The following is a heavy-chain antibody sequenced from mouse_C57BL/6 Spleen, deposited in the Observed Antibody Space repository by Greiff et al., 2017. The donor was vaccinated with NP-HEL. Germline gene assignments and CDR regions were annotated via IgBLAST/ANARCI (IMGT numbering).Heavy chain of an antibody. CDR1: GYTFTSYW. CDR3: CYGSSYFAY. J-gene: IGHJ3*01. D-gene: IGHD1-1*01. CDR2: IDPSDSET. V-gene: IGHV1-52*01. Sequence: QNGAELVRPGYSVKLSCKASGYTFTSYWMHWVKQRPIQGLEWIGNIDPSDSETHYNQKFKDKATLTVDNSSSTAYMQLSRLASEDSAVYYCCYGSSYFAYWGQGTLVTVSA.